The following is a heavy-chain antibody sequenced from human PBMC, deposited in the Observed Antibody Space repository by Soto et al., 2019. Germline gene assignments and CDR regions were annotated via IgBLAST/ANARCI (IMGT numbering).Heavy chain of an antibody. CDR3: AKDRKRQLLDDAFDI. CDR1: GFTFSSYG. Sequence: QVQLVESGGGIVQPGRSLRLSCAASGFTFSSYGMHWVRRAPGKGLEWVAVISYDGSNKYYADSVKGRFTISRDNSKNTLYLQMSSLRAEDTAVYSCAKDRKRQLLDDAFDIWGQGTMVTVSS. CDR2: ISYDGSNK. J-gene: IGHJ3*02. V-gene: IGHV3-30*18. D-gene: IGHD1-1*01.